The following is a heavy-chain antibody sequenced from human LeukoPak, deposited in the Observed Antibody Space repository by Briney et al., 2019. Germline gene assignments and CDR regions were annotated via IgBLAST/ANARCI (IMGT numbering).Heavy chain of an antibody. Sequence: PSETLSLTCTVSGYSISSGYYWGWIRQPPGKGLEWIGSIYHSGSTYYNPSLKSRVTISVDTSKNQLSLKLSSVTAADTAVYYCARDQNWAIDYWGQGTLVTVSS. J-gene: IGHJ4*02. CDR2: IYHSGST. D-gene: IGHD7-27*01. V-gene: IGHV4-38-2*02. CDR3: ARDQNWAIDY. CDR1: GYSISSGYY.